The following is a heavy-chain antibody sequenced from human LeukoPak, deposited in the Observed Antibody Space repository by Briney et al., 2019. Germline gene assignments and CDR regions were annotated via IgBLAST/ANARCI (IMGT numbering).Heavy chain of an antibody. V-gene: IGHV4-34*01. D-gene: IGHD2-8*01. Sequence: SETLSLTCAVYGGSFSGYYWSWIRQPPGKGLEWIGEINHSGSTNYNPSLKSRVTISVDTSKNQFSLKLSSVTAADTAVYYCARGPGIVLMAYAIVPYFDYWGQGTLVTVSS. CDR2: INHSGST. CDR3: ARGPGIVLMAYAIVPYFDY. J-gene: IGHJ4*02. CDR1: GGSFSGYY.